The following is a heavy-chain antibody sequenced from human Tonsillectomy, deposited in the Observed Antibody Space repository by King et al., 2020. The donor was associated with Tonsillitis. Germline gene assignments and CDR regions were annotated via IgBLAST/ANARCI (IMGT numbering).Heavy chain of an antibody. V-gene: IGHV1-69*01. J-gene: IGHJ6*02. CDR1: GGTFSSYA. CDR3: ARARRPKAYYYAMDV. Sequence: VQLVESGAEVKKPGSSVKVSCKASGGTFSSYAINWVRQAPGQGLEWMGGSIPNFETANYAQKFQGRVTITADESTSTAYLEVSSLRSEETAVYYCARARRPKAYYYAMDVWGQGTTVSVSS. CDR2: SIPNFETA.